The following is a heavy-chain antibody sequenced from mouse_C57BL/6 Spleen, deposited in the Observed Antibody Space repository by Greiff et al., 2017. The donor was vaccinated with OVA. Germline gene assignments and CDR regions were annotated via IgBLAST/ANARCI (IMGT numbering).Heavy chain of an antibody. J-gene: IGHJ1*03. D-gene: IGHD1-1*01. CDR2: IRNKANNHAT. V-gene: IGHV6-6*01. CDR1: GFTFSDAW. CDR3: TSSLLLRRAFDV. Sequence: EVQLQESGGGLVQPGGSMKLSCAASGFTFSDAWMDWVRQSPEKGLEWVAEIRNKANNHATYYAESVKGRFTISRDDSKSSVYLQMNSLRAEDTGIYYCTSSLLLRRAFDVWGTGTTVTVSS.